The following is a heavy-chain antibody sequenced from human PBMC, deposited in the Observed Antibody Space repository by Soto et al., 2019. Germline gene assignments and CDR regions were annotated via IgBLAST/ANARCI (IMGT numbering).Heavy chain of an antibody. Sequence: QEQLVQSGAEVKKPGSSVKVSCKASGGTFSSYAISWVRQAPGQGLEWMGGIIPISGTANYAHKFPGRDTSTADESTSTAYMALCSLSSENTAVYYCAIQAGYSYGKHDYWGQGTMITVSS. J-gene: IGHJ4*02. CDR3: AIQAGYSYGKHDY. CDR1: GGTFSSYA. D-gene: IGHD5-18*01. V-gene: IGHV1-69*01. CDR2: IIPISGTA.